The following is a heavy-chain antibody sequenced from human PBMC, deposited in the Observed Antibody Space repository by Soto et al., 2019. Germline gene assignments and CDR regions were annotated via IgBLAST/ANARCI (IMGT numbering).Heavy chain of an antibody. J-gene: IGHJ3*02. CDR3: ARSRVSTPRLEDPFDI. V-gene: IGHV5-51*01. Sequence: GESLKISCNGSGYSFPTYWLAWVRQTPGRGLEYMGIIYPGDSDSRYSPAFQGQVTISADKSINTAYLQWTSLKASDTAIYYCARSRVSTPRLEDPFDIWGQGTMVTVSS. CDR2: IYPGDSDS. CDR1: GYSFPTYW. D-gene: IGHD5-12*01.